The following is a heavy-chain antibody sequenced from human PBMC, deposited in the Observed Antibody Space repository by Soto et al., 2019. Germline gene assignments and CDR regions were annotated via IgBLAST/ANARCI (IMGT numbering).Heavy chain of an antibody. J-gene: IGHJ4*02. D-gene: IGHD6-19*01. Sequence: EVQLVESGGGLIQPGGSLRLSCAASGFTVSSKYMTWVRQAPGKGLEWVSVIYGGGTTYYADSVKGRFPISRDNSKKTLYLQMNSLRAEDTAVYYCVQTTGWPGFDFWGQGTLVTVSS. CDR1: GFTVSSKY. CDR2: IYGGGTT. CDR3: VQTTGWPGFDF. V-gene: IGHV3-53*01.